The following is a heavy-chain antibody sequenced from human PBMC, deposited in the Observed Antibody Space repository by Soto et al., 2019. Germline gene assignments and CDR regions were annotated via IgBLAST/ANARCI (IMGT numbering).Heavy chain of an antibody. CDR1: GYAFTTYY. Sequence: QVQLVQSGAEVKEPGSSVKLSCKSSGYAFTTYYVHWVRQAPGQGLAWMGIFNPSEGTTSYAQNFQGRITMTTDTSTSTVDMELSSLRSKDTAVYYCARAGVTGITWGAVFDLWGPGTMVTVSS. CDR2: FNPSEGTT. D-gene: IGHD1-7*01. V-gene: IGHV1-46*01. CDR3: ARAGVTGITWGAVFDL. J-gene: IGHJ3*01.